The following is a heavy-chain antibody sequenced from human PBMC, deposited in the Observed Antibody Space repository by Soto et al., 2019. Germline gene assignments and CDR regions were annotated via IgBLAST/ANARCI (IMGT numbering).Heavy chain of an antibody. V-gene: IGHV1-46*01. D-gene: IGHD6-6*01. CDR1: GYTFTSYY. J-gene: IGHJ6*02. CDR2: INPSGGST. Sequence: ASVKVSWKESGYTFTSYYMHWVRQAPGQGLEWMGIINPSGGSTSYAQKFQGRVTMTRDTSTSTVYMELSSLRSEDTAVYYCAREYSSSSGPYYYYGMDVWGQGTTVTVSS. CDR3: AREYSSSSGPYYYYGMDV.